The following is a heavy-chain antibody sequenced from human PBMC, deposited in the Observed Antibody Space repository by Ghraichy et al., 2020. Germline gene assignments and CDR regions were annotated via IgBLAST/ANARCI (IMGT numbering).Heavy chain of an antibody. CDR3: ARSNGYKTFDY. V-gene: IGHV4-4*07. D-gene: IGHD5-24*01. CDR1: GDSFSVYF. CDR2: IYESGST. J-gene: IGHJ4*02. Sequence: SETLSLTCSVSGDSFSVYFWNWIRQPAGKGLEWIGRIYESGSTDYNPSLWSRVAMSIDTSRNKFSLRLSSVTAADTAVYFCARSNGYKTFDYWGQGILVTVSS.